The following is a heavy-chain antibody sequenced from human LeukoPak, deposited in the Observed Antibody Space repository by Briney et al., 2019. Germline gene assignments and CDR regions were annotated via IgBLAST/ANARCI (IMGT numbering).Heavy chain of an antibody. CDR1: GYTFTSYY. CDR2: INPSGGST. D-gene: IGHD4-17*01. J-gene: IGHJ4*02. Sequence: GASVKVSCKASGYTFTSYYMHWVRPAPGQGLEWMGIINPSGGSTTHAQKFQGRVTMTRDTSTSTVYMELSSLRSEDTTVYYCARGYGDYVYWGQGTLVTVSS. V-gene: IGHV1-46*01. CDR3: ARGYGDYVY.